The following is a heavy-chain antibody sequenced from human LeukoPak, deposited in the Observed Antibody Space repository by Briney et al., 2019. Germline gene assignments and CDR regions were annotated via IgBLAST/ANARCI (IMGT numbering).Heavy chain of an antibody. CDR1: GFTSNIYA. Sequence: PEGSLRLSCVASGFTSNIYAMIWVRQAPGKGLEWVSGISGSGSNTYNADYVKGRFTISRDNSKNTVYLQMNSLRAEDTAIYYCAKDPLDYWGQGTLVTVSS. CDR3: AKDPLDY. V-gene: IGHV3-23*01. CDR2: ISGSGSNT. J-gene: IGHJ4*02.